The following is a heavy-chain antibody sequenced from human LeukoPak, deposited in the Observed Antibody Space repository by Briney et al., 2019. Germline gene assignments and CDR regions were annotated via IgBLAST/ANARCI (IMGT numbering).Heavy chain of an antibody. CDR1: GFTFSSYS. D-gene: IGHD3-22*01. V-gene: IGHV3-21*01. Sequence: PGGSLRLPCAASGFTFSSYSMNWVRQAPGKGLEWVSSISSSSSSIYSADSVKGRFSISRDNTKNSLYLQMNSLRAEDTAVYYCARNEEKGYYYDSSGYNFDYWGQGTLVTVSS. J-gene: IGHJ4*02. CDR3: ARNEEKGYYYDSSGYNFDY. CDR2: ISSSSSSI.